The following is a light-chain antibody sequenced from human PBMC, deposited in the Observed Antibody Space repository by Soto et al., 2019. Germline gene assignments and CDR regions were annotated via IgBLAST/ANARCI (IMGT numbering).Light chain of an antibody. CDR2: LEGSGSY. J-gene: IGLJ2*01. CDR1: SGHSSYI. CDR3: ETWDSNTRV. V-gene: IGLV4-60*02. Sequence: QLVLTQSSSASASLGSSVKLTCTLSSGHSSYIIAWHQQQPGKAPRYLMKLEGSGSYNKGSGVPDRFSGSSSGADRYLTISNIHFQDEAKYYCETWDSNTRVFGGGTKLTVL.